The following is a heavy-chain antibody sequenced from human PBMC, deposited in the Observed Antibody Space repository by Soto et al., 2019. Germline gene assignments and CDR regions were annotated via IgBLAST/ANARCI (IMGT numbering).Heavy chain of an antibody. J-gene: IGHJ6*03. CDR3: ARGVGQLAVYYYYMDV. D-gene: IGHD6-6*01. V-gene: IGHV4-34*01. CDR1: GGSFSGYY. Sequence: SETLSLTCAVYGGSFSGYYWSWIRQPPGKGLEWIGEINHSGSTNYNPSLKSRVTISVDTSKNQFSLKLSSVTAADTAVYYCARGVGQLAVYYYYMDVWGKGTTVTVSS. CDR2: INHSGST.